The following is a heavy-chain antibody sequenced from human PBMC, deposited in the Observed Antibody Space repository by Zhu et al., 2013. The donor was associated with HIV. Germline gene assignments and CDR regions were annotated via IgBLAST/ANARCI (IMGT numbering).Heavy chain of an antibody. CDR3: AREWRRTETSPGLTRSPRFNWFDS. CDR1: GYTFTDYF. J-gene: IGHJ5*01. CDR2: INPKSDGT. Sequence: QVQLVQSGAEVKKPGASVKVSCKASGYTFTDYFMHWVRQAPGQGLEWMGWINPKSDGTKYAQKFQDRVTMTRDRSMSTVYMELRRLRSDDMATYYCAREWRRTETSPGLTRSPRFNWFDSWGQGTLVTVS. V-gene: IGHV1-2*02. D-gene: IGHD3-9*01.